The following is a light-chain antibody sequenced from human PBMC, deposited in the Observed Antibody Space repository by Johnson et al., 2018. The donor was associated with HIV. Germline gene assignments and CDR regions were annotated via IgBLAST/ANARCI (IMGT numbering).Light chain of an antibody. J-gene: IGLJ1*01. CDR3: GTWASSLGGGV. V-gene: IGLV1-51*02. CDR2: ENN. Sequence: QSVLTQPPSVSAAPGQKVTISCSGSSSNIGNNYVSWYQQLPGTAPKLLIYENNKRPSGIPDRFSGSKSGTSATLGITGLQTGDEADYYCGTWASSLGGGVFGSGTKVTVL. CDR1: SSNIGNNY.